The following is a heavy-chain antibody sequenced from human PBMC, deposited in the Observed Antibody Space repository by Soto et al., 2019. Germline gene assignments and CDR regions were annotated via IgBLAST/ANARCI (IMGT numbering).Heavy chain of an antibody. D-gene: IGHD3-22*01. CDR3: ASQGNYYDSSGSF. Sequence: SETLSLTCTVSGGSISSSSYYWGWILQPPGKGLEWIGSIYYSGSTYYNPSLKSRVTISVDTSKNQFSLKLSSVTAADTAVYYCASQGNYYDSSGSFWGQGTMVTVSS. J-gene: IGHJ3*01. CDR2: IYYSGST. CDR1: GGSISSSSYY. V-gene: IGHV4-39*01.